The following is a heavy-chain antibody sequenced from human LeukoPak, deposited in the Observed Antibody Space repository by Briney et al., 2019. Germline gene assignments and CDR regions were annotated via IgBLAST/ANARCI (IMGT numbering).Heavy chain of an antibody. CDR3: ARDWWYSSD. CDR2: ISNSGTII. V-gene: IGHV3-11*01. Sequence: PGGSLRLSCAASGFAFRNYYMDWVRQAPGKGLEWVAYISNSGTIIYYAESVKGRFTISRDNAKNSLYLQMNSLRAEDTALYYCARDWWYSSDWGQGTLVTVSS. CDR1: GFAFRNYY. D-gene: IGHD6-19*01. J-gene: IGHJ4*02.